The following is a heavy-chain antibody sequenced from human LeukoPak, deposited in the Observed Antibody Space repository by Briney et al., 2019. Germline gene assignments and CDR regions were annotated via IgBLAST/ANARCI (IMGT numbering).Heavy chain of an antibody. Sequence: LPGGSLRLSCAASGSTFSSYAMSWVRQAPGKGLEWVSAISGSGGSTYYADSVKGRFTISRDNSKNTLYLQMNSLRAEDTAVYYCAKISYDYIWGSYRYMDVWGKGTTVTVSS. CDR2: ISGSGGST. V-gene: IGHV3-23*01. CDR1: GSTFSSYA. D-gene: IGHD3-16*01. J-gene: IGHJ6*03. CDR3: AKISYDYIWGSYRYMDV.